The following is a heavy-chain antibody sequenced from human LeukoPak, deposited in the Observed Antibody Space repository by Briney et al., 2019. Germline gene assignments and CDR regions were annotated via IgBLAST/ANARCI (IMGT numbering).Heavy chain of an antibody. V-gene: IGHV3-30*02. D-gene: IGHD1-26*01. CDR2: IRYDGSNK. J-gene: IGHJ3*02. CDR1: GFTFSNYG. CDR3: ARGGSYLSAFDI. Sequence: PGGSLRLSCAASGFTFSNYGMHWVRQAPGKGLVWVTFIRYDGSNKYYADSVKGRFTISRDNSKNTLYLQMNSLRAEDTAVYYCARGGSYLSAFDIWGQGTMVTVSS.